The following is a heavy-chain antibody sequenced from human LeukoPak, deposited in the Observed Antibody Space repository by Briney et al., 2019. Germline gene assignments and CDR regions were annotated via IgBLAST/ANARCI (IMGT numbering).Heavy chain of an antibody. CDR2: IGTASDT. D-gene: IGHD1-1*01. CDR1: GFTFSSFD. Sequence: GGSLRLSCAASGFTFSSFDMHWVRQPTGQGLEWVSTIGTASDTYYPGSVEGRFTLSRDNAKNSLYLQINSLTAGDTAVYYCARGPPRGKYYYMDVWGKGTTVTVSS. J-gene: IGHJ6*03. CDR3: ARGPPRGKYYYMDV. V-gene: IGHV3-13*01.